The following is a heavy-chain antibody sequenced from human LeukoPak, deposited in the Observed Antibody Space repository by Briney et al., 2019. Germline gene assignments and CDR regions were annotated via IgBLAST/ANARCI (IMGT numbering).Heavy chain of an antibody. Sequence: GRSLRLSCAVSGLNFSRAAMYWVRQAPGKGLEWVGVISKDGSITSYSDSVKGRFTISRDNAKNSLYLQMNSLRAEDTAVYYCARDLTAVGIDYWGQGTLVTVSS. D-gene: IGHD6-19*01. CDR2: ISKDGSIT. CDR3: ARDLTAVGIDY. CDR1: GLNFSRAA. V-gene: IGHV3-30*04. J-gene: IGHJ4*02.